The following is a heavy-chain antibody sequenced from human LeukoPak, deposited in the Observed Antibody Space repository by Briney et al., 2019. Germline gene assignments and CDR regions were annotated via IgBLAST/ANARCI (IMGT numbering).Heavy chain of an antibody. CDR1: GFTFSNYA. J-gene: IGHJ4*02. CDR2: ISSDGSHT. CDR3: AKEGRATTVDY. D-gene: IGHD1-26*01. Sequence: GGSLRLSCAGSGFTFSNYAMSWVRQAPGKGLEWVAVISSDGSHTYYADSVKGRFTISRDNSKKMLYLQMNSLRAEDTAVFYCAKEGRATTVDYWGQGTLVTVSS. V-gene: IGHV3-30*18.